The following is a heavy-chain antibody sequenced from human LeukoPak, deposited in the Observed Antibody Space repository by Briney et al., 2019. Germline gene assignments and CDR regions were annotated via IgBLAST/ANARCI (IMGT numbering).Heavy chain of an antibody. CDR3: AKGMGRYYGSGSYLSPAPYYYYYGMDV. D-gene: IGHD3-10*01. V-gene: IGHV3-30*18. J-gene: IGHJ6*02. Sequence: PGRSLRLSCAASGFTFSSYGMHWVRQAPGKGLEWVAVISYDGSNKYYADSVKGRFTISRDNSKNTLYLQMNSLRAEDTAVYYCAKGMGRYYGSGSYLSPAPYYYYYGMDVWGQGTTVTVSS. CDR1: GFTFSSYG. CDR2: ISYDGSNK.